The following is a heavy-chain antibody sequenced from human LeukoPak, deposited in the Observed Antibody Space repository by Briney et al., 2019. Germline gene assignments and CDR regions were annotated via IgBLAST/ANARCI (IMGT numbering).Heavy chain of an antibody. J-gene: IGHJ3*02. CDR1: GFTVSNNY. V-gene: IGHV3-53*01. CDR3: ARRLRLDAFDI. Sequence: PGGSLRLSCAASGFTVSNNYMSWVRQAPGKGLEWVSVIYSGGSTYYADSVKGRFTISRDNSKNTLYLQMNSLRAEDTAVYYCARRLRLDAFDIWGHGTMVTVSS. CDR2: IYSGGST.